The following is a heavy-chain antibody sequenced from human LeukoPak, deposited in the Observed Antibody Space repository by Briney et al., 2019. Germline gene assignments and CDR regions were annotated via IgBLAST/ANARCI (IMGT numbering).Heavy chain of an antibody. V-gene: IGHV1-69*01. CDR3: ARDRIQFSLSWFDP. CDR2: IIAIFGTA. Sequence: SVKVSCKASGGTFSSYAISWVRQAPGQGLEWMGGIIAIFGTANYAQKFQGRVRITADESTSTAYMELSSLRSEDTAVYYCARDRIQFSLSWFDPWGQGTLVTVSS. J-gene: IGHJ5*02. CDR1: GGTFSSYA. D-gene: IGHD5-18*01.